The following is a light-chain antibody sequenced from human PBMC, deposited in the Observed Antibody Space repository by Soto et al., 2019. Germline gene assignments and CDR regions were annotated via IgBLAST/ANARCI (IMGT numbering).Light chain of an antibody. J-gene: IGKJ5*01. CDR3: QQYGSSPIT. Sequence: EIVLTQSPGTLSLSPGERATLSCRASQSVSSSYLAWYQQKPGQAPRLLLYGASSRVTGIPDRFSGSGSGTDFTLTISRLEPEDVAVYYCQQYGSSPITFGQGTRLEIK. V-gene: IGKV3-20*01. CDR2: GAS. CDR1: QSVSSSY.